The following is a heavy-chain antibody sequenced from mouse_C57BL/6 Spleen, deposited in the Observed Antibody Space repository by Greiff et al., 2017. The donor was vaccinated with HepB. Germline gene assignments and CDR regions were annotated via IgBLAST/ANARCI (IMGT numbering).Heavy chain of an antibody. J-gene: IGHJ2*01. CDR2: IDPEDGET. CDR1: GFNIKDYY. CDR3: ARGYYSSSYFDY. Sequence: EVKLMESGAELVKPGASVKLSCTASGFNIKDYYMHWVKQRTEQGLEWIGRIDPEDGETKYAPKFQGKATITADTSSNTAYLQLSSLTSEDTAIYYCARGYYSSSYFDYWGQGTTLTVSS. V-gene: IGHV14-2*01. D-gene: IGHD1-1*01.